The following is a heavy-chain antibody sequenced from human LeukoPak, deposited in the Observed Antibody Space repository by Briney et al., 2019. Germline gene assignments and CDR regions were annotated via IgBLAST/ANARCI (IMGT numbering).Heavy chain of an antibody. CDR1: GFTFSNYW. Sequence: GGSLRLSRAASGFTFSNYWMSWVRQAPGKGLEWVANINQGGSEKFYVDSVKGRFTISRDNAKNSLYLQMNSLRAGDTAVYYCARGMWGYYDSSGYYPPPGFDYWGQGTLVTVSS. J-gene: IGHJ4*02. CDR2: INQGGSEK. D-gene: IGHD3-22*01. V-gene: IGHV3-7*04. CDR3: ARGMWGYYDSSGYYPPPGFDY.